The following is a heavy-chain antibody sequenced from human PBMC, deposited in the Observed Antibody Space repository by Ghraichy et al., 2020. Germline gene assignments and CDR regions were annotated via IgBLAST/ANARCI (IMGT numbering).Heavy chain of an antibody. J-gene: IGHJ4*02. CDR1: GGSISSSSYY. Sequence: GSLSLTCTVSGGSISSSSYYWGWIRQPPGKGLEWIGSIYYSGSTYYNPSLKSRVTISVDTSKNQFSLKLSSVTAADTAVYYCARGIVVVTYYFDYWGQGTLVTVSS. CDR2: IYYSGST. V-gene: IGHV4-39*01. CDR3: ARGIVVVTYYFDY. D-gene: IGHD3-22*01.